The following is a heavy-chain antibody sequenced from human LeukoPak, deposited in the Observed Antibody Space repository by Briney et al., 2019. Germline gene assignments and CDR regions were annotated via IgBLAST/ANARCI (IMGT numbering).Heavy chain of an antibody. V-gene: IGHV4-59*08. J-gene: IGHJ5*02. CDR3: ARYSGTQFGP. D-gene: IGHD1-26*01. CDR1: GGSISTYY. Sequence: PSETLSLTCTVSGGSISTYYWSWIRQPPGKGLEYIGCIYDSGSTNYNPSLKSRVTMSVDTSKQQFSLQVNSVTPEDTAVYYCARYSGTQFGPWGQGTLVTVSS. CDR2: IYDSGST.